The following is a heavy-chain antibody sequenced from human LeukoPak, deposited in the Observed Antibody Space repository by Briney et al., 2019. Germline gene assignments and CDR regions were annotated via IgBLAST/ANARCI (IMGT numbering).Heavy chain of an antibody. V-gene: IGHV3-53*04. Sequence: GGSLRLSCTVSGFTFSNNYMSWVRQAPGKGLEWGSIIYSGGTTYYADSVKGRFTISRHTSENTLYLQMNSLRTEDTAVYYCARGLQQQLGWFDPWGQGTLVAVSS. J-gene: IGHJ5*02. CDR1: GFTFSNNY. D-gene: IGHD6-13*01. CDR2: IYSGGTT. CDR3: ARGLQQQLGWFDP.